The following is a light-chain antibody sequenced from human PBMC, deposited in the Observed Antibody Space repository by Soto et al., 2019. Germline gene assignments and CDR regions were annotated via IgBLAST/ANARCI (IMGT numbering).Light chain of an antibody. J-gene: IGLJ1*01. CDR2: END. CDR3: GTWDSSLSAYV. V-gene: IGLV1-51*02. Sequence: HSVLTQPPSVSAAPGQTVTISCSGSSSNVGNNYVSWYQQLPGTAPKLLIYENDKRPSGIPDRFSGSKSGTSATLGITGLQTGDEADYYCGTWDSSLSAYVFGTGTKLTVL. CDR1: SSNVGNNY.